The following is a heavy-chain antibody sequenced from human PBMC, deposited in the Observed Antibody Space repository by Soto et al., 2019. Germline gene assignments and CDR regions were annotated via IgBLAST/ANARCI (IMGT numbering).Heavy chain of an antibody. CDR2: IYTSGST. CDR1: GGSISSYF. Sequence: SETPSLTRTFSGGSISSYFWIWIRQPAGKGLEWIGRIYTSGSTNYNPSLKSRVTMSVDTSKNQFSLKLSSVTAADTAVYYCARDLSIAAGFDYWGQGILVTVSS. CDR3: ARDLSIAAGFDY. V-gene: IGHV4-4*07. J-gene: IGHJ4*02. D-gene: IGHD6-6*01.